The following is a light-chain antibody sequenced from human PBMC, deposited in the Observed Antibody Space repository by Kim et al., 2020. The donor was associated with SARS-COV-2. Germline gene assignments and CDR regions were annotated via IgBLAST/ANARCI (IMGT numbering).Light chain of an antibody. J-gene: IGLJ3*02. CDR1: EIGHKS. V-gene: IGLV3-21*04. CDR3: QVWDSTSDQLV. Sequence: APGKTARMTCEGTEIGHKSVRWYQQRPGQAPVLVIYYDTDRPSGISDRFSGSNSGDTATLTISRVEAGDEADYFCQVWDSTSDQLVFGGGTKLTVL. CDR2: YDT.